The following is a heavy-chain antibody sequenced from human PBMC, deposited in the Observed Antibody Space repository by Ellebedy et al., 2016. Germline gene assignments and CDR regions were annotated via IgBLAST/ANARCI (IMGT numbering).Heavy chain of an antibody. CDR1: GYTFTGYP. V-gene: IGHV1-3*01. CDR3: ARGKGLQLWFIYYFDY. Sequence: ASVKVSXXASGYTFTGYPIHWVRQVPGQRFEWMGWIDGGSGKTKYSEKFQGRVTITRDTSASRVYLDLSSLRPEDTAVYCCARGKGLQLWFIYYFDYWGQGTQVTVSS. CDR2: IDGGSGKT. J-gene: IGHJ4*02. D-gene: IGHD3-10*01.